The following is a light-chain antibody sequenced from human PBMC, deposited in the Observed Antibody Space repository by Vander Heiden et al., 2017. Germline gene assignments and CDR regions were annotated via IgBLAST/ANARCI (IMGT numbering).Light chain of an antibody. V-gene: IGKV1-9*01. CDR1: PGISSN. CDR2: TTS. Sequence: DIQLTQSPSFLSASVGDRVTITCRASPGISSNLAWYQQKPGKAPRILIYTTSTLQSGVPSRFSGSESGTEFTLTISSLQPEDFATYYCQQLNSYPRTFGQGTKLEIK. CDR3: QQLNSYPRT. J-gene: IGKJ2*01.